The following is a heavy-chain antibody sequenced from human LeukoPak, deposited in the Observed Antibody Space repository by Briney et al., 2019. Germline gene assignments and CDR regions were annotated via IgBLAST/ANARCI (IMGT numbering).Heavy chain of an antibody. CDR2: ISYDGSNK. CDR3: ARGGYCSGGSCKYYFDY. D-gene: IGHD2-15*01. V-gene: IGHV3-30*03. CDR1: GFTFSSYG. J-gene: IGHJ4*02. Sequence: PGRSLRLSCAASGFTFSSYGMHWVRQAPGKGLEWVAVISYDGSNKYYGDSVKGRFTISRDNSKNTLYLQMNSLRAEDTAVYYCARGGYCSGGSCKYYFDYWGQGTLVTVSS.